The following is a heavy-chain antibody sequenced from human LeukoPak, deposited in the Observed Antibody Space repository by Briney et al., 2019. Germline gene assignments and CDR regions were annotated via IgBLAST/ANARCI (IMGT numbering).Heavy chain of an antibody. Sequence: ETLSLTCAVYGGSFSGYYWSWVRQAPGKGLEWVGRIKSKTDGGTTDYAAPVKGRFTISRDDSKNTLYLQMNSLKTEDTAVYYCTDDGYTDYWGQGTLVTVSS. J-gene: IGHJ4*02. CDR2: IKSKTDGGTT. CDR3: TDDGYTDY. V-gene: IGHV3-15*01. CDR1: GGSFSGYY. D-gene: IGHD5-24*01.